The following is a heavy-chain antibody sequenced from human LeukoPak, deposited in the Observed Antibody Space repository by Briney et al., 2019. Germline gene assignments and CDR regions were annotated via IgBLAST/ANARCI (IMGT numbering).Heavy chain of an antibody. CDR2: IYPGDSDT. J-gene: IGHJ3*02. CDR3: ASYIGGAFDI. V-gene: IGHV5-51*01. CDR1: GYNFSNCL. Sequence: GESLKISCEGSGYNFSNCLIGWVRQMPGKGLEWMGIIYPGDSDTRYGPSFQGQVTISADKSISTAYLQWSSLKASDTAMYYCASYIGGAFDIWGQGTMVTVSS. D-gene: IGHD5-12*01.